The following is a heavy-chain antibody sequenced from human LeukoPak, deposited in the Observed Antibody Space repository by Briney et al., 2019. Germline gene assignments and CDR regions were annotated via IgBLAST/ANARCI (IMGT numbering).Heavy chain of an antibody. CDR2: IYTSGST. Sequence: SETLSLTCTVSGGSINSYYWSWIRQPPGKGLEWIGYIYTSGSTNYNPSLKSRVTVSVDTSKNQFSLKLSSVTAADTAVYYCARSRRGGGDYMDVWGKGTTVTISS. CDR1: GGSINSYY. CDR3: ARSRRGGGDYMDV. J-gene: IGHJ6*03. V-gene: IGHV4-4*08. D-gene: IGHD3-16*01.